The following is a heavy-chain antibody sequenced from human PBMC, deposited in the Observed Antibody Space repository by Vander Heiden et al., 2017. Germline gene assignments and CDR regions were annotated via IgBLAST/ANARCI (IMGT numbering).Heavy chain of an antibody. J-gene: IGHJ5*01. Sequence: EVQLVESGGGLVQPGRSLSLSCVASRFTFDDSAMHWVGKATGKGLEWVAGSSWNSGSIGYADSVKGRFTISRDNGKNSLYLQMNSLRAEDTALYYCAKDPGSVAGPRWFDSWGHGTLVTVSS. V-gene: IGHV3-9*01. D-gene: IGHD6-19*01. CDR2: SSWNSGSI. CDR1: RFTFDDSA. CDR3: AKDPGSVAGPRWFDS.